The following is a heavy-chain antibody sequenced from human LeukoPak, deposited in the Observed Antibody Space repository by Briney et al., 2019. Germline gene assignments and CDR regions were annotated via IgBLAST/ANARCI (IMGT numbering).Heavy chain of an antibody. CDR3: ARESLTWLQSRTSWFDP. J-gene: IGHJ5*02. CDR2: IYHSGST. CDR1: GYSISSGYY. V-gene: IGHV4-38-2*02. D-gene: IGHD5-24*01. Sequence: SETLSLTCTVSGYSISSGYYWGWIRQPPGKGLEWIGSIYHSGSTYYNPSLKSRVTISVDTSKNQFSLKLSSVTAADTAVYYRARESLTWLQSRTSWFDPWGQGTLVTVSS.